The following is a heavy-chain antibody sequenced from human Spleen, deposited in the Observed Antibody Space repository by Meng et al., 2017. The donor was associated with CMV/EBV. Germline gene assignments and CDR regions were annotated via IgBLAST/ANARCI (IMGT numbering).Heavy chain of an antibody. CDR3: ARGGDWFGP. J-gene: IGHJ5*02. Sequence: VSCTTPVDTLGNYTITWVRQPTGQGLEWMGKITPILKIAKSAQKFQGRVTITADKSTATVFLDLNSLTSDDTAVYYCARGGDWFGPWGQGTLVTVSS. CDR2: ITPILKIA. V-gene: IGHV1-69*02. CDR1: VDTLGNYT.